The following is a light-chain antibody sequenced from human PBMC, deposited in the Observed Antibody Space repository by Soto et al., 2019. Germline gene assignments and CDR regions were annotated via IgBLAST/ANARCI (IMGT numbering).Light chain of an antibody. Sequence: QSVLTQPPSASGTPGQRVTISCSGSSSNIGTYTVNWYQQLPGTAPKLLIYNNDQRPSGVPDRFSGFKYGTAASLAISGRQYEDEAEYYCAAWDDSLSGLYVFGTATKLTVL. CDR3: AAWDDSLSGLYV. CDR1: SSNIGTYT. CDR2: NND. J-gene: IGLJ1*01. V-gene: IGLV1-44*01.